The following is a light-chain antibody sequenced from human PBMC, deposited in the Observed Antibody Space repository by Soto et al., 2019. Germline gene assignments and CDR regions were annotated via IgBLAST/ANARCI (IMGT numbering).Light chain of an antibody. J-gene: IGKJ5*01. CDR3: QQSTNWPSST. Sequence: EVVLTQSPATLSLSPGERATLSVRASQSVRTYLAWYQQKPGQVPRLLIHDASTRATGIPARFSGSGSGTEFTLTIISLEHEDFAVYYCQQSTNWPSSTFGQGTRLEI. CDR1: QSVRTY. V-gene: IGKV3-11*01. CDR2: DAS.